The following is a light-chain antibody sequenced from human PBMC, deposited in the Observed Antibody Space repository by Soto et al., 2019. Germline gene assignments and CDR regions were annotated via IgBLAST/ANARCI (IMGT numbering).Light chain of an antibody. CDR3: QQLKTSPYT. J-gene: IGKJ2*01. CDR2: SAS. V-gene: IGKV1-9*01. CDR1: QDINKF. Sequence: IQLTQSPSSLSASVGDRVTLTCRASQDINKFLAWFQQTPGKAPKLLVYSASTLHSGVPSRFSGSGSGTDFALTISSLQPEDFATYYCQQLKTSPYTFGQGTRLDIK.